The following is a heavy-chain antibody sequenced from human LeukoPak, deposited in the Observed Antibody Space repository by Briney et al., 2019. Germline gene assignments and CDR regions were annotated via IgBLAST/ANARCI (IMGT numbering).Heavy chain of an antibody. CDR2: IWYSGFT. CDR1: GGSVSSGGHY. Sequence: SETLSLTCPVSGGSVSSGGHYWSWIRQPPGKGLEWIGYIWYSGFTYYNPSLKSRVTISVDTSKDQFFLKLSSVTAADTAMYYCARVRDWFDPWGQGTLVTVSS. J-gene: IGHJ5*02. CDR3: ARVRDWFDP. D-gene: IGHD4/OR15-4a*01. V-gene: IGHV4-31*03.